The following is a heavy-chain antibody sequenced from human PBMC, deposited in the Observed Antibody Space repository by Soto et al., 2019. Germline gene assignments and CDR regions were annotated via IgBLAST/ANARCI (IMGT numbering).Heavy chain of an antibody. J-gene: IGHJ4*02. CDR1: GYTFTSYY. Sequence: ASVKVSCKASGYTFTSYYMHWVRQAPGQGLEWMGIISPSGGSTSYAQKFQGRVTMTRDTSTSTVYMELSSLRSEDTAVYYCARDFREESSGYIGYFDYLGQGTLLTVST. V-gene: IGHV1-46*01. CDR3: ARDFREESSGYIGYFDY. CDR2: ISPSGGST. D-gene: IGHD3-22*01.